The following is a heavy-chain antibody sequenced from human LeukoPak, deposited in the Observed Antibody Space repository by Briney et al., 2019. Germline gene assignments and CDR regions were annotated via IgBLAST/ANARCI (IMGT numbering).Heavy chain of an antibody. J-gene: IGHJ5*02. Sequence: SVKVSCKASGGTFSSYAISWVRQAPGQGLEWMGGIIPIFGTANYAQKFQGRVTITADESTSTAYMELSSLRSEDTAVYYCARDGSDSYGFNWFDPWGQGTLVTVSS. CDR1: GGTFSSYA. D-gene: IGHD5-18*01. CDR2: IIPIFGTA. CDR3: ARDGSDSYGFNWFDP. V-gene: IGHV1-69*01.